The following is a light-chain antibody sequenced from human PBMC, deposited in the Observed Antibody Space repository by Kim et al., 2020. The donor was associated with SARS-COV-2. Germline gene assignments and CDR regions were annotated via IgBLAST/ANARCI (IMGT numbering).Light chain of an antibody. CDR2: AKN. Sequence: ALGETVRNTSQRDVRRKFHATWYQQQPGQAPLLVFFAKNNRPSGIPERFSGSRSGNTASLTITGAQAEDEADYYCNSRDSSDNRVIFGGGTQLTVL. CDR1: VRRKFH. V-gene: IGLV3-19*01. CDR3: NSRDSSDNRVI. J-gene: IGLJ2*01.